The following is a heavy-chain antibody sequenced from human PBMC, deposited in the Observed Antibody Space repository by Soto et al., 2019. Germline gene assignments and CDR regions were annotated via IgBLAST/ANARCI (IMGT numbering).Heavy chain of an antibody. V-gene: IGHV3-9*01. J-gene: IGHJ4*02. CDR1: GFTFDDYA. CDR2: ISWNSGSI. D-gene: IGHD2-15*01. CDR3: AKDSMAIVAATSPIDY. Sequence: GGSLRLSCAASGFTFDDYAMHWVRQAPGKGLEWVSGISWNSGSIGYADSVKGRFTISRDNAKNSLYLQMNSLRAEDTALYYCAKDSMAIVAATSPIDYWGQGTLVTVSS.